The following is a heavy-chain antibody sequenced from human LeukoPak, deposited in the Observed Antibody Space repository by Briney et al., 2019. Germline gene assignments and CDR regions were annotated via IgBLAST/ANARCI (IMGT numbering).Heavy chain of an antibody. Sequence: SETLSLTCSVSGGFNTHYYWSWIRQPPGKGLEWIGYFYHSGSTNYNPSLKSRVTISVDTSKNQFSLKLSSVTAADTAVYYCARGDSSGYYYFDHWGQGILVTVSS. CDR3: ARGDSSGYYYFDH. CDR2: FYHSGST. D-gene: IGHD3-22*01. CDR1: GGFNTHYY. J-gene: IGHJ4*02. V-gene: IGHV4-59*12.